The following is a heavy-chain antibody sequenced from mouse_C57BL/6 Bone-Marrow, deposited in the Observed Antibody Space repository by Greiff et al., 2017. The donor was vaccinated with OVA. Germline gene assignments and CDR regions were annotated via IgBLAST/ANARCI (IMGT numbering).Heavy chain of an antibody. J-gene: IGHJ1*03. Sequence: EVKLEESGGGLVQPGGSMKLSCVASGFTFSNYWMNWVRQSPEKGLEWVAQIRLKSDNYATHYAESVKGRFTISRDDSKSSVYLQMNNLRAEDTGIYYGTGFTTVVATEGYWYFDVWGTGTTVTVSS. CDR3: TGFTTVVATEGYWYFDV. CDR1: GFTFSNYW. V-gene: IGHV6-3*01. D-gene: IGHD1-1*01. CDR2: IRLKSDNYAT.